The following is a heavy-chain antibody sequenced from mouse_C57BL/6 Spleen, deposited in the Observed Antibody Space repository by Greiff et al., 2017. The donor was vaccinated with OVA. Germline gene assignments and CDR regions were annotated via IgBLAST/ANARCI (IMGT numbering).Heavy chain of an antibody. Sequence: EVQLQQSGPELVKPGASVEISCKASGYTFTDYYMNWVKQSHGKSLEWIGDINPNNGGTSYNQKFKGKATLTVDKSSSTAYMELRSLTSEDSAVYYCARRGEAMDYWGQGTSVTVSS. CDR3: ARRGEAMDY. J-gene: IGHJ4*01. CDR2: INPNNGGT. CDR1: GYTFTDYY. V-gene: IGHV1-26*01.